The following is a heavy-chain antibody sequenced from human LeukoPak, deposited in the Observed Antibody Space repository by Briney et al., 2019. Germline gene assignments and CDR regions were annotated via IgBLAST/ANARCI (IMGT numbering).Heavy chain of an antibody. D-gene: IGHD3-16*01. V-gene: IGHV3-30*02. CDR1: GFTFSSYG. CDR2: IRYDGRNK. CDR3: AKDPRWGGDYYYYMDV. Sequence: GGSLRLSCAASGFTFSSYGIHWVRQAPGKGLQWVAFIRYDGRNKYYADSVKGRFTISRDNSKNTLYLQMNSLRAEDTAVYYCAKDPRWGGDYYYYMDVWGKGTTVTISS. J-gene: IGHJ6*03.